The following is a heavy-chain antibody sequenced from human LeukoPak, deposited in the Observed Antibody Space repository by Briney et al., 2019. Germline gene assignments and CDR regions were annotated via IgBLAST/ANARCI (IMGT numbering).Heavy chain of an antibody. CDR3: ARGQKVLGDCSSTFSCYPFDY. J-gene: IGHJ4*02. D-gene: IGHD2-2*01. CDR1: GGTFSSYA. Sequence: GASVKVSCKASGGTFSSYAINWVRQAPGQGPEYMGGIIPFSGTANYAQKFQGRVAITTDESTSTAYMELSSLRSEDTAVYYCARGQKVLGDCSSTFSCYPFDYWGQGTLVTVSA. V-gene: IGHV1-69*05. CDR2: IIPFSGTA.